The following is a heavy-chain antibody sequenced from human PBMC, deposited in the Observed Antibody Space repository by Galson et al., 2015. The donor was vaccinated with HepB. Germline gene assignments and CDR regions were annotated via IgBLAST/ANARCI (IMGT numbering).Heavy chain of an antibody. CDR1: GYTLTELS. CDR2: ISAYNGNT. D-gene: IGHD3-22*01. CDR3: ARDGAYYDSSENWYFDL. V-gene: IGHV1-18*01. J-gene: IGHJ2*01. Sequence: SVKVSCKVSGYTLTELSMHWVRQAPGQGLEWMGWISAYNGNTNYAQKLQGRVTMTTDTSTSTAYMELRSLRSDDTAVYYCARDGAYYDSSENWYFDLWGRGTLVTVSS.